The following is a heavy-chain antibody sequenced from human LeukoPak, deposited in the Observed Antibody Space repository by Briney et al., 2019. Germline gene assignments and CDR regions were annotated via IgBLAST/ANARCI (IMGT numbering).Heavy chain of an antibody. CDR1: GFSFSNYA. Sequence: GGSLRLSCAASGFSFSNYAMSWVRQAPGKGLEWVSAISGSGGSTYYADSVKGRFTISRDNSKNTLYLQMNSLRAEDTAVYYCAKEVVPAAILYYYYYGMDVWGQGTTVTVSS. D-gene: IGHD2-2*01. J-gene: IGHJ6*02. CDR3: AKEVVPAAILYYYYYGMDV. CDR2: ISGSGGST. V-gene: IGHV3-23*01.